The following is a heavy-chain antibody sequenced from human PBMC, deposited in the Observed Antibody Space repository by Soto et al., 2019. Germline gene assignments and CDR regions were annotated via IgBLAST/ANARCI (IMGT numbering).Heavy chain of an antibody. J-gene: IGHJ4*02. CDR3: ALALGPTTGLDY. V-gene: IGHV4-31*02. Sequence: QVQLQESGPGLVKPSQTLSLTCSVSGASTVSHYHWTWIRQPPGKGLEWMGYIFNSGTTFYNPSLTSRLAISMYTSWNHFSLELRSVTAADTAVYYCALALGPTTGLDYWGQGTLVTVSS. CDR1: GASTVSHYH. D-gene: IGHD6-19*01. CDR2: IFNSGTT.